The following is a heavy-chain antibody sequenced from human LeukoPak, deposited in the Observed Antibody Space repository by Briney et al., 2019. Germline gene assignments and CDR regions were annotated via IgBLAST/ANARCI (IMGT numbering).Heavy chain of an antibody. J-gene: IGHJ6*04. CDR1: GGSISSYC. V-gene: IGHV4-59*12. Sequence: SETLSLTCTVSGGSISSYCWSWIRQPPGKGLEWIGYIYYSGSTNYNPSLKSRVTISVDTSKNQFSLKLSSVTAADTAVYYCARRRQIRSGWDDRRSLSPVDVWGKGTTVTISS. CDR3: ARRRQIRSGWDDRRSLSPVDV. D-gene: IGHD6-19*01. CDR2: IYYSGST.